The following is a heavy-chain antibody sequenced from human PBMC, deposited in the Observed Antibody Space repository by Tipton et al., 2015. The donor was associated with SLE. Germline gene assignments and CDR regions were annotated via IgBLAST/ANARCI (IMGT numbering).Heavy chain of an antibody. Sequence: TLSLTCAVYGGSFSGYYWSWIHQPPGKGLEWIGEINHSGNTYYNPSLKSRVTISVDTSKNQFSLKLSSVTAADTAVYYCARTSIAGLGDAFDIWGQGTMVTVSS. CDR1: GGSFSGYY. V-gene: IGHV4-34*01. CDR2: INHSGNT. D-gene: IGHD6-6*01. CDR3: ARTSIAGLGDAFDI. J-gene: IGHJ3*02.